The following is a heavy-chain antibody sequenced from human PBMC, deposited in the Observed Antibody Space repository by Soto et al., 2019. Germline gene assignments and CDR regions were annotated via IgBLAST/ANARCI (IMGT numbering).Heavy chain of an antibody. J-gene: IGHJ4*02. V-gene: IGHV6-1*01. CDR3: ARRLYGSSWSLPFDY. CDR1: GDSVSSNSAA. Sequence: PSQTLSLTCAISGDSVSSNSAAWNWIRQSPSRGLEWLGRTYYRSKWYNDYAVSVKGRITIDPDTSKNQFSLQLDSVTPEDTAVYYCARRLYGSSWSLPFDYWGQGTLVTVSS. CDR2: TYYRSKWYN. D-gene: IGHD6-13*01.